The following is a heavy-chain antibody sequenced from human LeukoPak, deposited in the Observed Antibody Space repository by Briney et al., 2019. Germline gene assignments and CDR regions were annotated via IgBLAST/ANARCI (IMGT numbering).Heavy chain of an antibody. CDR3: ARGGDYDILTGYEGWFDP. CDR1: GYTFTRYY. CDR2: MNPNSGNT. D-gene: IGHD3-9*01. Sequence: GASVKVSCKASGYTFTRYYMHWVRQAPGQGLEWMGWMNPNSGNTGYAQKFQGRVTMTRNTSISTAYMELSSLRSEDTAVYYCARGGDYDILTGYEGWFDPWGQGTLVTVSS. V-gene: IGHV1-8*01. J-gene: IGHJ5*02.